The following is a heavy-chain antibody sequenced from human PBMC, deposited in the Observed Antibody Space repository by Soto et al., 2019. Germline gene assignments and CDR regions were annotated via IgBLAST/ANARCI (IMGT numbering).Heavy chain of an antibody. Sequence: ASVKGSCKASLYTFTGFYMRWVRQAPGQGHEWMGRINPDSCDTDHAQKFQGRVTMTRDTTLSTAYMELTRLTSDHTDVYHCAFSVGGPDPHRAFVYRGKATPDTVS. D-gene: IGHD1-26*01. J-gene: IGHJ4*02. CDR2: INPDSCDT. CDR1: LYTFTGFY. V-gene: IGHV1-2*05. CDR3: AFSVGGPDPHRAFVY.